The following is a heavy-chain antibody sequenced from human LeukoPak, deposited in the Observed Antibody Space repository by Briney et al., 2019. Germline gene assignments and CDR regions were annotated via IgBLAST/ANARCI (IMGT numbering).Heavy chain of an antibody. Sequence: GESLKTFCKGSGYSFTSYWIGWVPPMPGKGLAWLGIIYPGDSDTRYSPSFQGQVTISADKSISTAYLQWGSLKASDTAMYYCARHRSPRFLEGSIWGQGTMVTVSS. CDR1: GYSFTSYW. J-gene: IGHJ3*02. CDR3: ARHRSPRFLEGSI. CDR2: IYPGDSDT. V-gene: IGHV5-51*01. D-gene: IGHD3-3*01.